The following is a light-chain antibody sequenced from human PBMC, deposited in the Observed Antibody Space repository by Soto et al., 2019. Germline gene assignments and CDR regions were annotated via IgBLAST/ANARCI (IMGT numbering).Light chain of an antibody. J-gene: IGLJ1*01. CDR2: EVR. Sequence: QSVLTQPASVSGSPGQSITISCTGTSSDVGGHNYVSWYQQHPGKAPKLIIFEVRNRPSGVSNRFSGSKSANTAFLTISGLQAEDEAVYYCASYTSSSIYVFGAGTKLTVL. CDR3: ASYTSSSIYV. CDR1: SSDVGGHNY. V-gene: IGLV2-14*01.